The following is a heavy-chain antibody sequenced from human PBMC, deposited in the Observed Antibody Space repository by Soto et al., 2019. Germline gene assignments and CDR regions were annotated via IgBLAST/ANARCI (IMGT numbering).Heavy chain of an antibody. CDR2: VFANDDK. V-gene: IGHV2-26*01. CDR1: GFSLSDARMG. Sequence: QVTLKESGPVLVKPTEPLTLTCTFSGFSLSDARMGVAWIRQPPGKALDWLAHVFANDDKSYNPSLRSRLTTSKDTTKSQVVLTLTNMDPVDTATYYCARMVRFVGATFYFDYWGQGTLVTVSS. J-gene: IGHJ4*02. D-gene: IGHD1-26*01. CDR3: ARMVRFVGATFYFDY.